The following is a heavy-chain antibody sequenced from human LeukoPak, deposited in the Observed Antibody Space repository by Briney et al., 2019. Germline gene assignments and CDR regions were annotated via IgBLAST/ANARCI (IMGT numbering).Heavy chain of an antibody. D-gene: IGHD5-12*01. J-gene: IGHJ4*02. CDR3: ARGNSDYPYFFDY. CDR1: GASISGGLYS. V-gene: IGHV4-30-2*01. CDR2: IFHTGNT. Sequence: SQTLSLTCAVSGASISGGLYSWNWIRQPPGKGLEWLGYIFHTGNTYYSPSLKSRVTISVDRSKTQFSLKLTSETAADTAMYYCARGNSDYPYFFDYWGQGALVTVSS.